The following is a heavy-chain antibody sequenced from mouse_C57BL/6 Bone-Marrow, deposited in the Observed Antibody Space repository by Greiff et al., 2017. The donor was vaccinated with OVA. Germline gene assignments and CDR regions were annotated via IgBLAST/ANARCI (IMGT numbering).Heavy chain of an antibody. D-gene: IGHD2-5*01. CDR1: GYTFTSYW. V-gene: IGHV1-55*01. J-gene: IGHJ1*03. CDR2: IYPGSGST. CDR3: ARWGYSNYLYWYFDV. Sequence: QVQLKQPGAELVKPGASVKMSCKASGYTFTSYWITWVKQRPGQGLEWIGDIYPGSGSTNYNEKFKSKATLTVDTSSSTAYMQLSSLTSEDSAVYYCARWGYSNYLYWYFDVWGTGTTVTVSS.